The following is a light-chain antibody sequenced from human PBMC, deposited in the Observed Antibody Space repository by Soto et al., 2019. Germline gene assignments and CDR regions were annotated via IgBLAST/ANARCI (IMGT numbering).Light chain of an antibody. J-gene: IGLJ3*02. CDR1: SSDVGGYNY. Sequence: QSVLTQSASVSGSPGQSITISCTGTSSDVGGYNYVSWYQQHPGKAPKLIIYDGSNRPSGVSTRFSGSKSGNTASLTISGLQAEDEDYYSGSSYTSTTSWVFGGGTKLTV. CDR2: DGS. CDR3: SSYTSTTSWV. V-gene: IGLV2-14*01.